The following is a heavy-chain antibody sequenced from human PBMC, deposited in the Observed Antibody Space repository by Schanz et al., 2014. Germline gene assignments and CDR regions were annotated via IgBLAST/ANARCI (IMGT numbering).Heavy chain of an antibody. CDR2: INVGNGNM. D-gene: IGHD6-13*01. CDR3: ASSGAGYSSSWDFDY. Sequence: QVQLVQSGAEVKKPGASVKVSCKASGYTFTSYGINWVRQAPGQGLEWMGWINVGNGNMKYSQRFQGRVTMTTDTSTGTAYMELRSLRSDDTAVYYCASSGAGYSSSWDFDYWGQGTLVTASS. CDR1: GYTFTSYG. J-gene: IGHJ4*02. V-gene: IGHV1-18*01.